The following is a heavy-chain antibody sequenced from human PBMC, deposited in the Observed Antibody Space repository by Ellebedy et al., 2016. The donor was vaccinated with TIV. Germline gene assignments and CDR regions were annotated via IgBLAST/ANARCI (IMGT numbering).Heavy chain of an antibody. V-gene: IGHV3-7*01. J-gene: IGHJ5*02. D-gene: IGHD3-16*01. CDR3: ARRGSYGDYAVQINSWSDT. CDR2: IRQEGDVK. Sequence: GESLKISCIASGFNFRSYWMTWVRQAPGKGLEWVANIRQEGDVKYYVDSVRGRFTVYRDNARNSLYLQMNNLRVEDTAVYYCARRGSYGDYAVQINSWSDTWGQGTLVTVSS. CDR1: GFNFRSYW.